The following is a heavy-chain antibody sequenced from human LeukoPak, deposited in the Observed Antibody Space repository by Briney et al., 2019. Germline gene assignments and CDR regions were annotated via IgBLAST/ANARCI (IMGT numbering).Heavy chain of an antibody. V-gene: IGHV4-4*07. Sequence: SETLSLTCTVSGGSISSYYWSWIRQPAGKGLEWIGRIYTSGSTNYNPSLKSRVTMSVDTSKNQFSLKLSSVTAADTAVYYCARGHDDYVWGSYRYPLGYWGQGTLVTVSS. CDR3: ARGHDDYVWGSYRYPLGY. D-gene: IGHD3-16*02. CDR2: IYTSGST. J-gene: IGHJ4*02. CDR1: GGSISSYY.